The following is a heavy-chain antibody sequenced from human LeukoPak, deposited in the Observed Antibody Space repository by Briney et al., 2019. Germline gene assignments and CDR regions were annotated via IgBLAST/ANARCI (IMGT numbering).Heavy chain of an antibody. D-gene: IGHD3-9*01. CDR1: GGSISSYY. J-gene: IGHJ6*03. V-gene: IGHV4-59*01. CDR2: IYYSGST. CDR3: ARVVGPYYDILTGYYIGPEYYYYMDV. Sequence: SETLSLTCTVSGGSISSYYWSWIRQPPGKGLEWIGYIYYSGSTNYNPSLKSRVTISVDTSKNQFSLKLSSVTAADTAVYYCARVVGPYYDILTGYYIGPEYYYYMDVWGKGTTVTVSS.